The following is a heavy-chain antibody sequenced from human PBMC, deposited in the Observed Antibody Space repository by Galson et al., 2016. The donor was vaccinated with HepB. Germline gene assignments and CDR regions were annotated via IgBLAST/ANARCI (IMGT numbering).Heavy chain of an antibody. Sequence: SETLSLTCTVSGGSVSGYYWSWIRQPPGKGLEWIGYIHYRGSTNYNPSLRSRVTLSLDTSKNQFSLKLSSVTAADTAVYFCARYYCPNDICQQFDSWGQGTLVTVSS. D-gene: IGHD2-8*01. CDR1: GGSVSGYY. V-gene: IGHV4-59*08. CDR2: IHYRGST. J-gene: IGHJ4*02. CDR3: ARYYCPNDICQQFDS.